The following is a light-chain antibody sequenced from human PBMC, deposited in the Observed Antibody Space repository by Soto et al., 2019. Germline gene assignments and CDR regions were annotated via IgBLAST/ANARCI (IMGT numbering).Light chain of an antibody. V-gene: IGLV2-23*02. CDR1: TGGVGSYSP. J-gene: IGLJ1*01. CDR2: EVS. Sequence: SAVAQPSPLARSPGQSITISRPWTTGGVGSYSPVSWYQQLPGKAPKLIIYEVSKRPSGVSNRFSGSKSGNTASLTISGLQAEDEAEYYCCSYAGGDTFFLFGTGTKVTVL. CDR3: CSYAGGDTFFL.